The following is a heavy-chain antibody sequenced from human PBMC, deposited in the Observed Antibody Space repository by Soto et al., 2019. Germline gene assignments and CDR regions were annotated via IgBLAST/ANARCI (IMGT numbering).Heavy chain of an antibody. CDR1: GYTFTSYA. J-gene: IGHJ5*02. Sequence: QVQLVQSGAEVKKPGASVKVSCKASGYTFTSYAMHWVRQAPGQRLEWMGWINAGNGNTKYSQKFQGRVTITRDTSESTAYMELSSLRSEDTAVYYCARARLQLGSGWFDPWGQGTLVTVSS. D-gene: IGHD6-13*01. CDR3: ARARLQLGSGWFDP. V-gene: IGHV1-3*01. CDR2: INAGNGNT.